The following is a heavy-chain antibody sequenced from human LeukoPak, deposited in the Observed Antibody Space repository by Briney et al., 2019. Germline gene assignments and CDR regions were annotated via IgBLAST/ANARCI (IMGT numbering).Heavy chain of an antibody. CDR1: GFTFSSYW. CDR2: IKQDGSEK. D-gene: IGHD6-19*01. J-gene: IGHJ4*02. Sequence: GGSLRLSCAASGFTFSSYWMSWVRQAPGKGPEWVANIKQDGSEKYYVDSVKGRFTISRDNAKNPLFLQMNSLRAEDTAVYYCARGPAAGNLLGYWGQGTLVTVSS. V-gene: IGHV3-7*01. CDR3: ARGPAAGNLLGY.